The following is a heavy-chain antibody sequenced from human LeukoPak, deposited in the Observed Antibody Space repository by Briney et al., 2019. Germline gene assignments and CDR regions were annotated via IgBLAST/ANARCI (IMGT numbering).Heavy chain of an antibody. CDR2: ITSSSTYI. CDR1: GFTFSSCA. D-gene: IGHD5/OR15-5a*01. J-gene: IGHJ4*02. CDR3: ARDSVRHLDY. Sequence: GGSLRLSCAASGFTFSSCAMSWVRQAPGKGLEWVSSITSSSTYIYYADSVRGRFTISRDNAKNSLYLQMNSLRAEDTAVYYCARDSVRHLDYWGQGTLVTVSS. V-gene: IGHV3-21*01.